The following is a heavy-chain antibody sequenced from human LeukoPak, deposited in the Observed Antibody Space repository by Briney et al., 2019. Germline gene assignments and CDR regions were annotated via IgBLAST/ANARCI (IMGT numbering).Heavy chain of an antibody. CDR3: ARGLFGVINPTDY. Sequence: GGSLRLSCAASGFTFSNYAMHWVRQAPGKGLEWVSSISSSGTYLYYADSVKGRFTISRDNAKDSLYLQMNSLRVEDAAVYFCARGLFGVINPTDYWGQGTLVTVSS. D-gene: IGHD3-3*01. CDR2: ISSSGTYL. J-gene: IGHJ4*02. CDR1: GFTFSNYA. V-gene: IGHV3-21*01.